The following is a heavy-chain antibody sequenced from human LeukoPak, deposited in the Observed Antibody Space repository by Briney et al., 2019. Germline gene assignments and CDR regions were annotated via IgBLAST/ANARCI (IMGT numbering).Heavy chain of an antibody. V-gene: IGHV4-34*01. D-gene: IGHD6-19*01. Sequence: SETLSLTCAVYGGSFSGYYWSWIRQPPGKGLEWIGEINHSGSTNYNPSLKSRVTISVDTSKNQFSLKLSSVTAADTAVYYCASVGHSRWLVLWDYMDVWGKGTTVTVSS. CDR3: ASVGHSRWLVLWDYMDV. J-gene: IGHJ6*03. CDR1: GGSFSGYY. CDR2: INHSGST.